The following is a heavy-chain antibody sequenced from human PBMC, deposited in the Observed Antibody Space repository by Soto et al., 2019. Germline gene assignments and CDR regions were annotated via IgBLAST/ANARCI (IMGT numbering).Heavy chain of an antibody. CDR2: ISSRGDTI. CDR1: GFTFSSYA. J-gene: IGHJ4*02. V-gene: IGHV3-11*01. Sequence: PGGSLRLSCAASGFTFSSYAMTWIRQAPGKGLELVAYISSRGDTIYYADSVRGRITISRDNDKDSLFLQMSSLRVEDTAVYYCVRDRRISGINRGLDYWGRGTLVTVSS. D-gene: IGHD1-20*01. CDR3: VRDRRISGINRGLDY.